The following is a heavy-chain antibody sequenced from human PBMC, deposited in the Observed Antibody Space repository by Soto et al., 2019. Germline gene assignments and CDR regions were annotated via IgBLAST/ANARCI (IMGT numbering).Heavy chain of an antibody. CDR1: GFTFNSYA. CDR2: ISGSGGST. Sequence: LRLSCAASGFTFNSYAMSWVRQAPGKGLEWVSAISGSGGSTYYADSVKGRFTISRDNSKNTLYLQMNSLRAEDTAVYYCAKDQIAVAGTSDYWGQGTLVTVSS. J-gene: IGHJ4*02. V-gene: IGHV3-23*01. CDR3: AKDQIAVAGTSDY. D-gene: IGHD6-19*01.